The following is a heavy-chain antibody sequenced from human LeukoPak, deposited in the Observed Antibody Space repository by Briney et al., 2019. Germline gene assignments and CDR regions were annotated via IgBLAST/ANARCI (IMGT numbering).Heavy chain of an antibody. CDR3: ARDPHYGALDI. J-gene: IGHJ3*02. V-gene: IGHV3-7*01. CDR1: GFTFTSSY. Sequence: GGSLRLSCAASGFTFTSSYMTWVRQTPGRGLEWVASMNPDGSQRSCVGSVKGRCTVSRDNAKNILFLQVNSLRAEDSGIYYCARDPHYGALDIWGQGTMVTVSS. CDR2: MNPDGSQR. D-gene: IGHD3-16*01.